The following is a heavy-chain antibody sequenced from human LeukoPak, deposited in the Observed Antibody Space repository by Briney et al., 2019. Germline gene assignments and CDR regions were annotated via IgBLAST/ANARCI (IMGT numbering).Heavy chain of an antibody. J-gene: IGHJ4*02. Sequence: PGGSPRLSCAASGFTFSSHWMHWVRQAPGKGLEWVSSISSSSSYIYYADSVKGRFTISRDNAKNSLYLQMSSLRAEDTAVYYCASNSYDSSGYYYSWGLGTLVTVSS. V-gene: IGHV3-21*01. CDR2: ISSSSSYI. D-gene: IGHD3-22*01. CDR1: GFTFSSHW. CDR3: ASNSYDSSGYYYS.